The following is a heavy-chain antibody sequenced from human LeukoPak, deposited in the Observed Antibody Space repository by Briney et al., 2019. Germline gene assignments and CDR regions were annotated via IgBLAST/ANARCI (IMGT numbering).Heavy chain of an antibody. D-gene: IGHD6-6*01. J-gene: IGHJ6*03. CDR3: ARSEYSSSYMDV. CDR1: GGSIGSGGYY. V-gene: IGHV4-30-2*01. Sequence: SETLSLTCTVSGGSIGSGGYYWSWIRQPPGKGLEWIGYIYHSGSTYYNPSLKSRVTISVDRSKNQFSLKLSSVTAADTAVYYCARSEYSSSYMDVWGKGTTVTVSS. CDR2: IYHSGST.